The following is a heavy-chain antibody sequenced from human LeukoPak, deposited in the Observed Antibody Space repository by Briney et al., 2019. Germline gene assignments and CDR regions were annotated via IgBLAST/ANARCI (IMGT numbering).Heavy chain of an antibody. CDR3: ARLSSHYGDYKVDP. V-gene: IGHV1-8*01. J-gene: IGHJ5*02. CDR1: GYSLTELS. CDR2: MNPHSGNT. D-gene: IGHD4-17*01. Sequence: ASVKVSCKVSGYSLTELSMHWVRQASGQGLEWMGWMNPHSGNTGYAQNFQGRVTMTRNTSISTAYMELRSLRSEDTAVYYCARLSSHYGDYKVDPWGQGTLVTVSS.